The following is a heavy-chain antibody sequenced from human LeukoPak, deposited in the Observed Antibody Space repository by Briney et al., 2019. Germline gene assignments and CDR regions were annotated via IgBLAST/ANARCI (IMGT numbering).Heavy chain of an antibody. Sequence: GGSLRLSCAASGFTFSSYSMNWVRQAPGKGLEWVSSISSSSSYIYYADSVKGRFTISRDNSKDTLYLQVNSLRADDTAVYYCAKYVDYSSRGDDYWGQGTLVTVSS. CDR3: AKYVDYSSRGDDY. V-gene: IGHV3-21*04. CDR2: ISSSSSYI. D-gene: IGHD6-19*01. J-gene: IGHJ4*02. CDR1: GFTFSSYS.